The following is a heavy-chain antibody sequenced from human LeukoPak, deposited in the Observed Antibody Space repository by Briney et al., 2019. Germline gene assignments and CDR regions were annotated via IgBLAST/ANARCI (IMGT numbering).Heavy chain of an antibody. CDR3: ARLRTFDY. V-gene: IGHV3-7*03. CDR2: IKQDGSEK. D-gene: IGHD1-14*01. J-gene: IGHJ4*02. CDR1: GFTFSSYS. Sequence: GGSLRLSCAASGFTFSSYSMNWVRQAPGKGLEWVANIKQDGSEKYYVSSVKGRFTISRDNADNSLYLQMNSLRAEDTAVYYCARLRTFDYWGQGTLVTVSS.